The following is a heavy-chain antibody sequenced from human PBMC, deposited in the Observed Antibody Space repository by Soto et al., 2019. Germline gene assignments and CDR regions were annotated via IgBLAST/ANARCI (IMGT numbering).Heavy chain of an antibody. CDR3: AVTSGYHEDYYYYGMDV. CDR2: ISYDGSNK. J-gene: IGHJ6*01. D-gene: IGHD5-12*01. CDR1: GFTFSSYA. Sequence: QVQLVESGGGVVQPGRSLRLSCAASGFTFSSYAMHWVRQAPGKGLEWVAVISYDGSNKYYADSVKGRFTISRDNSKNTLYLQMNSLRAEDTAVYYCAVTSGYHEDYYYYGMDVW. V-gene: IGHV3-30-3*01.